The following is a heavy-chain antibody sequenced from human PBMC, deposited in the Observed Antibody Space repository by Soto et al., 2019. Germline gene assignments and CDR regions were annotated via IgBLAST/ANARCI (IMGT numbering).Heavy chain of an antibody. J-gene: IGHJ4*02. V-gene: IGHV3-23*01. D-gene: IGHD6-19*01. CDR3: AKDPATIAVAGTFDY. Sequence: EVQLLESGGGLVQPGGSLRLSCAASGFTFSTYGMSWVRQAPGKGLEWVSIISGSGGSTYYADTVKGRFTISRDNSKNTLYLQMNSLRAEDMAVYYCAKDPATIAVAGTFDYWGQGTLVIVSS. CDR1: GFTFSTYG. CDR2: ISGSGGST.